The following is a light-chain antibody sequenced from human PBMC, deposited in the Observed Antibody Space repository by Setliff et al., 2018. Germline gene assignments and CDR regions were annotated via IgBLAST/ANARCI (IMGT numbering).Light chain of an antibody. J-gene: IGKJ2*01. CDR1: QSVRSF. Sequence: EIVMTQSPATLSVSPGERATLSCRASQSVRSFLAWYQQKPGQAPRLLIYDASNRATGIPARFSGSGSGTDFTLTISSLEPEDFAVYYCQQRSNWYTFGQGTKVDIK. CDR2: DAS. CDR3: QQRSNWYT. V-gene: IGKV3-11*01.